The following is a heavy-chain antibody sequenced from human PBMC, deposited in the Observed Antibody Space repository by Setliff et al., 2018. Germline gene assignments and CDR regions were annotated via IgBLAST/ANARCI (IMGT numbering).Heavy chain of an antibody. Sequence: PSETLSLTCVVSGYSISSAYYWGWIRQPPGKGLEWIGYIYSSGSTYYNPSLKSRVTMSVDTSKNQFSLKLSSVTAADTAVYYCARSFSRREKFLLDYWGQGALVTVSS. V-gene: IGHV4-38-2*01. J-gene: IGHJ4*02. CDR1: GYSISSAYY. CDR2: IYSSGST. CDR3: ARSFSRREKFLLDY.